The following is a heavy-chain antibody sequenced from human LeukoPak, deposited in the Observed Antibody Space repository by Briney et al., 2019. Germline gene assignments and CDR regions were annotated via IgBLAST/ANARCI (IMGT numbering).Heavy chain of an antibody. D-gene: IGHD3-22*01. CDR1: GFTVSSYW. CDR3: ARGGFRFFAH. CDR2: INQDGTEK. J-gene: IGHJ5*02. V-gene: IGHV3-7*04. Sequence: GVSLRLSCAASGFTVSSYWMNWVRQAPGKGLKWVANINQDGTEKYYVDSVKGRFTISRDNAKNSLYLQMNSLRAEDTAVYYCARGGFRFFAHWGQGTLVTVSS.